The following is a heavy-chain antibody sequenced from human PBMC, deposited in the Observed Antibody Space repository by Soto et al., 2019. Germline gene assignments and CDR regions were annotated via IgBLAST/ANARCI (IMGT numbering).Heavy chain of an antibody. D-gene: IGHD6-19*01. CDR3: AREXTVAGNDY. V-gene: IGHV1-8*01. Sequence: QVQLVQSGAEVKKPGASVKVSCKASGYTXTXXXXXWXXXXXXXGLGWMGWMNPNSGNTGYAQKFQGRVTMTXNXSISXAXMXXXSLXXXXTAVYYCAREXTVAGNDYWGQGTLVTVSS. J-gene: IGHJ4*02. CDR2: MNPNSGNT. CDR1: GYTXTXXX.